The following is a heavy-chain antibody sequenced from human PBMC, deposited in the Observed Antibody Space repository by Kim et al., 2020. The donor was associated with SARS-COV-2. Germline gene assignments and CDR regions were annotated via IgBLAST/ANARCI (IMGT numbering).Heavy chain of an antibody. V-gene: IGHV3-11*04. J-gene: IGHJ2*01. CDR3: ARGWTGTGLSDVWYFDL. D-gene: IGHD1-1*01. Sequence: VKGRFTISRDNAKNSRYLQMNGLEAEDTAVYYCARGWTGTGLSDVWYFDLWGRGTLVTVSS.